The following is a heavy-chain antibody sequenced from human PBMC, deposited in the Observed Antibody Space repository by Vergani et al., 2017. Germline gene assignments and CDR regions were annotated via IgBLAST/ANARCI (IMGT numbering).Heavy chain of an antibody. CDR2: IYYSETI. V-gene: IGHV4-31*01. J-gene: IGHJ6*03. CDR3: ARQKDYYMDV. CDR1: GAYVGSVGFY. Sequence: QVQLQESGPGLVKASQTLSLTCSVSGAYVGSVGFYWTWVRQRPGMCLDWIGYIYYSETIVYNPSLESLLTISLDTSENHLSLKLTSVTDADTAVYYCARQKDYYMDVWGKGTTVTVS.